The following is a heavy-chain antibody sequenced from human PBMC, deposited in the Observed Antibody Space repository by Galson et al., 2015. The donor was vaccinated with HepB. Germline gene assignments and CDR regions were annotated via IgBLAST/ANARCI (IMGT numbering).Heavy chain of an antibody. CDR2: ISAYNGNT. D-gene: IGHD3-22*01. J-gene: IGHJ6*02. CDR1: GYTFTSYG. V-gene: IGHV1-18*01. Sequence: SVKVSCKASGYTFTSYGISWVRQAPGQGLEWMGWISAYNGNTNYAQRLQGRVTMTTDTSTSTAYMELRSLRSDDTAVYYCARDSMYYFDSSAYPPTLAVWGQGTTVTVSS. CDR3: ARDSMYYFDSSAYPPTLAV.